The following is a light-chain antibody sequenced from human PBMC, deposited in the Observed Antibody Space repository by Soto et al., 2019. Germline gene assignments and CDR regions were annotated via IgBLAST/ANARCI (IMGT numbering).Light chain of an antibody. CDR2: GTS. CDR3: QQYGSSRFT. Sequence: IVLTQSPGTLSLSQGERATLSCRASQSVSTSYVAWYQQKFGQAPRLLIYGTSIRASGVPERFSGGGSGTDFTLTITRLEPEDFAVYYCQQYGSSRFTFGPGTKVDIK. J-gene: IGKJ3*01. CDR1: QSVSTSY. V-gene: IGKV3-20*01.